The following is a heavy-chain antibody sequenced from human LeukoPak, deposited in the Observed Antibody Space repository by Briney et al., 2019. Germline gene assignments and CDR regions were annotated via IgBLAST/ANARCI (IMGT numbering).Heavy chain of an antibody. CDR3: ARQFRAKYNPLDS. CDR1: VFTFRDNA. CDR2: ISGSRSTI. J-gene: IGHJ4*02. Sequence: GGSLRLSCGATVFTFRDNAMNWVRQAPGKGVEWLSFISGSRSTIYYADSVKGRFTISRDNAKNSLYLQMSSLRAEDTAVYYCARQFRAKYNPLDSWGQGTLVTVSS. V-gene: IGHV3-48*04. D-gene: IGHD1-1*01.